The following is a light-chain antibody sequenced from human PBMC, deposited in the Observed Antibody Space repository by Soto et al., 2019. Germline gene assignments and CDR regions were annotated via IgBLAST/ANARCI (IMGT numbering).Light chain of an antibody. CDR3: QQRSNWPPIT. CDR1: QSVSSY. CDR2: DAS. J-gene: IGKJ1*01. Sequence: EIVLTQSPGTLSLSRGERATLSCRSSQSVSSYLAWYQQKPGQAPRLLIYDASNRATGIPARFSGSGSGTDFTLTISSLEPEDFAVYYCQQRSNWPPITFGQGTKVDIK. V-gene: IGKV3-11*01.